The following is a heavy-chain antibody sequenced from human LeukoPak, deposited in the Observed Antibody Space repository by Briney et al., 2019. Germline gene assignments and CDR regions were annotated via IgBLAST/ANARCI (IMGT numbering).Heavy chain of an antibody. D-gene: IGHD3-16*01. CDR3: ARDPKGGLYWFDP. V-gene: IGHV4-38-2*02. Sequence: SETLSLTCTVSGYSISSGYYWGWIRQPPGKGLEWIGSIYHSGSTYYNPSLKSRVTISVDTSKNQFSLKLSSVTAADTAVYYCARDPKGGLYWFDPWGQGTLVTVSS. J-gene: IGHJ5*02. CDR2: IYHSGST. CDR1: GYSISSGYY.